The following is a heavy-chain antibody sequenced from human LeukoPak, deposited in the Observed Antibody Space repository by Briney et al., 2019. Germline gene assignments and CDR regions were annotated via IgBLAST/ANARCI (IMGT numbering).Heavy chain of an antibody. D-gene: IGHD6-13*01. CDR3: ARNGAAAGYYHHYYAMDV. V-gene: IGHV4-59*08. CDR2: IYYSGSTNYDP. J-gene: IGHJ6*02. CDR1: GGSISSYY. Sequence: SETLSLTCTVSGGSISSYYWSWIRQPPGKGLEWMGYIYYSGSTNYDPNYNPSLKSRVTMSVATSKNQFSLKLSSVTAADTAVYYCARNGAAAGYYHHYYAMDVWGQGTTVTVSS.